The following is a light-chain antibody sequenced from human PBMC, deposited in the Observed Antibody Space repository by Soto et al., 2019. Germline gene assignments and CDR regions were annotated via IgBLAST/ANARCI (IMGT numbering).Light chain of an antibody. Sequence: AIQMTQSPSSLSASVGDRVTITCRASQGIRNDLGWYQQKPGKAPKLLIYAASSLESGVPSRFSGSGSGTDFTLTISSLQPEDSATYYCQQLESYPSTFGGGTKVDIK. CDR3: QQLESYPST. V-gene: IGKV1-6*01. J-gene: IGKJ4*01. CDR2: AAS. CDR1: QGIRND.